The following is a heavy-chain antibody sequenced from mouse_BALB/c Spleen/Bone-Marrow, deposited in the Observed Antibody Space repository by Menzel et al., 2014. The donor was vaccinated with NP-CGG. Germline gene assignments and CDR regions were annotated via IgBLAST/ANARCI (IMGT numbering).Heavy chain of an antibody. Sequence: EVQLMESGGGLVKSGGFLKLSCAASGFTFSNYGMSWVRQTPEKRLEWVATISGGGSYTFYSDSVKGRFTISRDNAKNNLYLQLSSLRSEDTALYYCARHAYYDQTEVSFVYWGQGTLVTVSA. J-gene: IGHJ3*01. CDR3: ARHAYYDQTEVSFVY. V-gene: IGHV5-9-2*01. CDR2: ISGGGSYT. D-gene: IGHD2-4*01. CDR1: GFTFSNYG.